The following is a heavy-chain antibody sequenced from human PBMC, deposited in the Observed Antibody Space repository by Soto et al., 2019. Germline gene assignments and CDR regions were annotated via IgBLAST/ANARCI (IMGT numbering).Heavy chain of an antibody. D-gene: IGHD1-20*01. CDR1: GFTFRGDA. CDR3: ARSEMPYNWND. CDR2: ISGSGEMT. Sequence: EVQPLESGGDLVQPGGSLRLSCAASGFTFRGDAMSWVRQAPGKGLEWVSSISGSGEMTHYADSVKGRFTISRDNAKNTLYLQMESLRAEDTALYYCARSEMPYNWNDWGQGALVTVSS. V-gene: IGHV3-23*01. J-gene: IGHJ4*02.